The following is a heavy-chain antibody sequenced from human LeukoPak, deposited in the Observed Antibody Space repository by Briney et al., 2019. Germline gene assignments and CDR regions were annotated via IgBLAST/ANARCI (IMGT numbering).Heavy chain of an antibody. CDR3: ARDTSSTATTMGY. J-gene: IGHJ4*02. V-gene: IGHV3-33*01. CDR2: IWFDGTNK. CDR1: GFTFSSSA. D-gene: IGHD4-17*01. Sequence: GRSLTLSCAASGFTFSSSAMHWVRQAPGKGLEWVAVIWFDGTNKYYADSVKGRFTISRDNSKNTLYLQVNTLRAEDTAVYYCARDTSSTATTMGYWGQGTLVTVSS.